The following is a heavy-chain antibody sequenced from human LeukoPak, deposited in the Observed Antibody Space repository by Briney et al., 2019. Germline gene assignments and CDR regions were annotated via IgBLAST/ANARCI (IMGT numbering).Heavy chain of an antibody. V-gene: IGHV1-2*02. CDR3: ARARNNWNYKFDY. Sequence: ASVKVSCKASGYTFTGYYMHWVRQAPGQGLEWMGWINPNSGDTNYAQKFQGRVTMTRDTSISTAYMELSRLRSDDTAVYYCARARNNWNYKFDYWGQGTLVTVSS. D-gene: IGHD1-7*01. CDR2: INPNSGDT. CDR1: GYTFTGYY. J-gene: IGHJ4*02.